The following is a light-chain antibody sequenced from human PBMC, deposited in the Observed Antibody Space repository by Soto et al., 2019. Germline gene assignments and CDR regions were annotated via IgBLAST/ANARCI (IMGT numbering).Light chain of an antibody. V-gene: IGKV1-5*03. Sequence: IQMTQSPSPLSASVGDRVTITCRASQSISSWLAWYQQKPGKAPKLLIYKASSLEGGVPSRFSGSGSGTDFTLTISSLQPDDFATYYCQQYHSYSLTFGGGTKV. CDR1: QSISSW. J-gene: IGKJ4*01. CDR2: KAS. CDR3: QQYHSYSLT.